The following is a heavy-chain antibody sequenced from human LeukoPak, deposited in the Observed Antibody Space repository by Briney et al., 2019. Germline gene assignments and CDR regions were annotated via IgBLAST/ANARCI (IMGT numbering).Heavy chain of an antibody. V-gene: IGHV3-23*01. CDR3: WKVRWCGTPTCPIDH. CDR1: GFTFSSYA. J-gene: IGHJ4*02. Sequence: GGSLRLSCAASGFTFSSYAMSWVRQAPGKGLEWVSAISGSGGSTYYADSVKGRFTISRDNPNNTLYLQLNSLRTEDTAVFYCWKVRWCGTPTCPIDHWGQGTLVTVSS. CDR2: ISGSGGST. D-gene: IGHD2-8*02.